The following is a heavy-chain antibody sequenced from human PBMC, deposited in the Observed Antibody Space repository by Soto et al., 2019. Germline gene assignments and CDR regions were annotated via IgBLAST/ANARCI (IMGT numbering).Heavy chain of an antibody. V-gene: IGHV1-58*01. J-gene: IGHJ3*02. CDR2: IVVGSGNT. D-gene: IGHD7-27*01. CDR3: AAVGDGNSGNAFDI. CDR1: GFTFTSSA. Sequence: SVKVSCKASGFTFTSSAVQWVRQARGQRLEWIGWIVVGSGNTNYAQKFQERVTITRDMSTSTAYMELSSLRSEDTAVYYCAAVGDGNSGNAFDIWGQGTMVTVSS.